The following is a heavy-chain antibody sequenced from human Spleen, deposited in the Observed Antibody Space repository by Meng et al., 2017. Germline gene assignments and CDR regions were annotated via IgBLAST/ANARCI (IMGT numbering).Heavy chain of an antibody. Sequence: ASVKVSCKASGYTFTCYGISWVRQAPGQGLEWMGWISAYNGNTKYAQKLQGRVTMTRGTSISTAYMELSRLRSDDTAVYYCARVFGPNYYDSSGYEDYWGQGTLVTVSS. J-gene: IGHJ4*02. V-gene: IGHV1-18*01. CDR2: ISAYNGNT. D-gene: IGHD3-22*01. CDR1: GYTFTCYG. CDR3: ARVFGPNYYDSSGYEDY.